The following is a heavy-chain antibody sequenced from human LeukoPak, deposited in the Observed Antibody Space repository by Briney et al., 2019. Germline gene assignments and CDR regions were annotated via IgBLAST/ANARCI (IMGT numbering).Heavy chain of an antibody. J-gene: IGHJ4*02. Sequence: PGGSLRLSCTGSGFTFSSYVMNWVRQAPGKGLEWVSSISSSSSYIYYADSVKGRFTISRDNAKNSLYLQMNSLRAEDTAVYYCARVETTGSHWGQGTLVTISS. CDR1: GFTFSSYV. D-gene: IGHD4-11*01. CDR2: ISSSSSYI. CDR3: ARVETTGSH. V-gene: IGHV3-21*01.